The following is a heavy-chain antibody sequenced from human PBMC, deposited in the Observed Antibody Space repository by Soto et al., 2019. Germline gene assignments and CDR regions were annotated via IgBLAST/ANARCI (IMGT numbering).Heavy chain of an antibody. CDR3: AKDRGGSWTFDY. Sequence: QVQLVESGGGVVQPGMSLTLSCAASGFTFSTHGMHWVRQFPGKGLEWVANIAYDGSSRNYGDPVKGRFTVSRHNPKKTQYLQMNSLRHEDTGVYFCAKDRGGSWTFDYWGQGALVTVSS. J-gene: IGHJ4*02. CDR2: IAYDGSSR. CDR1: GFTFSTHG. D-gene: IGHD6-13*01. V-gene: IGHV3-30*18.